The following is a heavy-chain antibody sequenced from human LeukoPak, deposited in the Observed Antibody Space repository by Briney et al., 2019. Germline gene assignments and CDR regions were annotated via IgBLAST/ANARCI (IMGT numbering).Heavy chain of an antibody. Sequence: GASVTVSFTASGYTFTGYYMHWVRQAPGQGLEWMGWINPNSGGTNYAQKFQGRVTMTRDTSISTAYMELSRLRSDDTAVYYCARYRNYYDSSGYYYVEYFQHWGQGTLVTVSS. D-gene: IGHD3-22*01. J-gene: IGHJ1*01. V-gene: IGHV1-2*02. CDR2: INPNSGGT. CDR3: ARYRNYYDSSGYYYVEYFQH. CDR1: GYTFTGYY.